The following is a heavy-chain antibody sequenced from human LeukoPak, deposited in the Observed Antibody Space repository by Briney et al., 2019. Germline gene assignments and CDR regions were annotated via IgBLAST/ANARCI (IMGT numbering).Heavy chain of an antibody. D-gene: IGHD4/OR15-4a*01. V-gene: IGHV4-4*07. CDR3: ARATWYGGNPSGAFDI. J-gene: IGHJ3*02. CDR2: IYTSGST. Sequence: SETLSLTCTVSGGSISSYYWSWIRQPAGKGLEWIGRIYTSGSTNYNPSLKSRVTMSVDTSKNQFSLKLSSVTAADTAVYYCARATWYGGNPSGAFDIWGQGTMVTVSS. CDR1: GGSISSYY.